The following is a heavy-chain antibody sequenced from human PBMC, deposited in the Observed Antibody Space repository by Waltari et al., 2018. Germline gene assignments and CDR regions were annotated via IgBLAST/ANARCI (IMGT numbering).Heavy chain of an antibody. V-gene: IGHV3-23*01. CDR1: GFPFNTYA. Sequence: EEQLLESGGGQVQPGGSLRLSCEVYGFPFNTYAMSWVRQTPGKGLEWISSISGTCASTYYADSVKGRLTISRDNSKNKLYLQMDSLRTEDTAMYYCVKNSGYTNSWRDLWGQGTLVTVSS. J-gene: IGHJ4*02. D-gene: IGHD5-12*01. CDR3: VKNSGYTNSWRDL. CDR2: ISGTCAST.